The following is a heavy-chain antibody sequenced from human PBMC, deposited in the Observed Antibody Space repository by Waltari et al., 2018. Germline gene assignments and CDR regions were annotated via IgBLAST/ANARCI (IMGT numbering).Heavy chain of an antibody. D-gene: IGHD5-18*01. CDR1: GGSISSYY. Sequence: QVQLQESGPGLVKPSETLSLTCTVSGGSISSYYWSWIRQPAGKGLEWIGRIYTSGRTNYNPSLKSRVTRSVDTSKNQFSLKLSSVTAADTAVYYCAREGATRGYSYGRYYYYYYMDVWGKGTTVTISS. CDR2: IYTSGRT. J-gene: IGHJ6*03. V-gene: IGHV4-4*07. CDR3: AREGATRGYSYGRYYYYYYMDV.